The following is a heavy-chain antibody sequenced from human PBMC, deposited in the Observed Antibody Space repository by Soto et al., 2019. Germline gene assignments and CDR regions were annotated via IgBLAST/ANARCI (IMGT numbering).Heavy chain of an antibody. CDR2: MNPNSGNT. Sequence: QVQLVQSGAEVKKPGASVKVSCKASGYTFTSYDINWVRQATGQGLEWMGWMNPNSGNTDYAQKFQGRVTMTRNTSISTAYMETSGLRSEDTAVHYCAREKSSYGMDVWGQGTTVTVSS. J-gene: IGHJ6*02. V-gene: IGHV1-8*01. CDR1: GYTFTSYD. CDR3: AREKSSYGMDV.